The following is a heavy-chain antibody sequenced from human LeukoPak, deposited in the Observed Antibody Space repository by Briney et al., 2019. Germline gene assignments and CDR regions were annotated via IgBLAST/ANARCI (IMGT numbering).Heavy chain of an antibody. Sequence: GGSLRLSCAASGFTLSSYYMSWVRQAPGKGLEWVAALSVGGGDTYYADSVKGRFTISRDISKSTLYLKMNGLRAEDTATYYCARDYTEGITWYYYFDYWGQGTLVSVSS. CDR3: ARDYTEGITWYYYFDY. CDR1: GFTLSSYY. CDR2: LSVGGGDT. J-gene: IGHJ4*02. V-gene: IGHV3-23*01. D-gene: IGHD3-16*01.